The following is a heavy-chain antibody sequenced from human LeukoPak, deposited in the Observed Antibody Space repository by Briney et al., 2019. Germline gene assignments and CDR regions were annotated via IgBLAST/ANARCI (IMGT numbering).Heavy chain of an antibody. CDR2: ISGYNGNT. J-gene: IGHJ3*02. CDR3: ARATHRAGDAFDI. Sequence: GASVKVSCKASGYTFTSYGISWVRQARGQGLEWMGWISGYNGNTNNAQKFQGRVTVTTDTSTSTAYMEMRSLRSDDTAVYYCARATHRAGDAFDIWGQGTMVTVSS. V-gene: IGHV1-18*01. CDR1: GYTFTSYG. D-gene: IGHD3-10*01.